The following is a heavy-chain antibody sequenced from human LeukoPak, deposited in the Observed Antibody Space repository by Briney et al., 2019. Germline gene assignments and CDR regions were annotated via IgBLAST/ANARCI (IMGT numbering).Heavy chain of an antibody. V-gene: IGHV3-23*01. CDR3: AKLKRVGIAPFDD. D-gene: IGHD3-10*01. J-gene: IGHJ4*02. Sequence: QAGGSLRLSCAAFGFTFSHFAMSWVRQAPGKGLHWVSTISGSGNKTYDADSVKGRFTISRDNSKNTLYLQMTGLRAEDTAVYYCAKLKRVGIAPFDDWGQGTLVTVSS. CDR1: GFTFSHFA. CDR2: ISGSGNKT.